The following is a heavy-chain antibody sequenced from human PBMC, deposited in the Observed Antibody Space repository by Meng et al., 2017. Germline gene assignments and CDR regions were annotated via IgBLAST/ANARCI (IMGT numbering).Heavy chain of an antibody. Sequence: ASVMVSCKTSAYSFGSYGISWVRQAPGQGLEWVGWISGHSGDTDYAQKFQGRVTMTTDTSTTTAYMALRRLRPDDTAVYYCARFIPAAMYDMDVWGQGTTVTVSS. CDR2: ISGHSGDT. D-gene: IGHD2-2*01. J-gene: IGHJ6*02. CDR3: ARFIPAAMYDMDV. CDR1: AYSFGSYG. V-gene: IGHV1-18*01.